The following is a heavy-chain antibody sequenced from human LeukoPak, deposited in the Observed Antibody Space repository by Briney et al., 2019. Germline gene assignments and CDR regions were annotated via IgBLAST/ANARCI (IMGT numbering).Heavy chain of an antibody. CDR3: VRDYNWGFDY. J-gene: IGHJ4*02. CDR1: GFMFSNYA. CDR2: ISYDANLK. V-gene: IGHV3-30*03. D-gene: IGHD1-1*01. Sequence: GGSLRLSCVASGFMFSNYAMHWVRQAPGKGLEWVAVISYDANLKHYADFVQGRFVVSRDNSKNNVYLQMYSLRVEDTSIYYCVRDYNWGFDYWGQGTVVTVSS.